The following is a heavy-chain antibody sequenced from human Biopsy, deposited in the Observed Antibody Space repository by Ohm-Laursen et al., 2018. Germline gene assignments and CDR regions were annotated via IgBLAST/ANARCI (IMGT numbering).Heavy chain of an antibody. CDR2: IIPMFGPA. D-gene: IGHD3-22*01. CDR1: GGTFITYG. V-gene: IGHV1-69*13. Sequence: SVKVSCKVSGGTFITYGFNWVRQASGQGLEWMGGIIPMFGPATYAQKFQGRVTITADESTSTSYMELNSLRSEDTAVYYCARDFYDSSDARHQWGQGTLVTVSS. CDR3: ARDFYDSSDARHQ. J-gene: IGHJ4*02.